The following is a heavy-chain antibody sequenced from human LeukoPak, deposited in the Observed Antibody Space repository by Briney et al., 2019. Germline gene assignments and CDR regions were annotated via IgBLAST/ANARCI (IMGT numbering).Heavy chain of an antibody. CDR3: ARDVSGVSSSWPDAFDI. V-gene: IGHV4-38-2*02. CDR2: IYHSGST. Sequence: SETLSLTRTVSGYSISSGYYWGWIRQPPGKGLEWIGSIYHSGSTYYNPSLKSRVTISVDTSKNQFSLKLSSVTAADTAVYYCARDVSGVSSSWPDAFDIWGQGTMVTVSS. CDR1: GYSISSGYY. D-gene: IGHD6-13*01. J-gene: IGHJ3*02.